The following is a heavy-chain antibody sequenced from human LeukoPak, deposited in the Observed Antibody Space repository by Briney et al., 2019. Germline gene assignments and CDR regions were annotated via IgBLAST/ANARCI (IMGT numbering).Heavy chain of an antibody. CDR2: INPNSGGT. V-gene: IGHV1-2*02. Sequence: GASVKVSCKASGYTFTGYYMHWVRQAPGQGLEWMGWINPNSGGTNYAQKFQGRVTMTRDTSISTAYMELSRLRSDDTAVYYCARGQGGNTYYYDSSWAPGEDYWGQGTLVTVSS. D-gene: IGHD3-22*01. J-gene: IGHJ4*02. CDR3: ARGQGGNTYYYDSSWAPGEDY. CDR1: GYTFTGYY.